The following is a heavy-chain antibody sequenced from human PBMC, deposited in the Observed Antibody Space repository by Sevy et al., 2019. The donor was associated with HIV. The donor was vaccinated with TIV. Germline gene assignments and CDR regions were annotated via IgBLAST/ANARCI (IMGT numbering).Heavy chain of an antibody. CDR2: IKEDGSVK. Sequence: GGSLRLSCEASGFTFSSYWMSWVRQAPGKGLEWVANIKEDGSVKYYVESVKGRFIISRDNATNSVYLQMNSLRAEDAALYYCVRAIGAAGSYWGLGTLVTVSS. V-gene: IGHV3-7*01. D-gene: IGHD6-13*01. CDR3: VRAIGAAGSY. CDR1: GFTFSSYW. J-gene: IGHJ4*02.